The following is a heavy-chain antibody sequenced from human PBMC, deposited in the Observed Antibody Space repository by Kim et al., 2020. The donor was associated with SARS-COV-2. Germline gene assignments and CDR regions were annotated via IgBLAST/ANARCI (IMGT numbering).Heavy chain of an antibody. CDR2: VNSDGSST. Sequence: GGSLRLSCAASGFTFSSYGMHWVRQAPGKGLEWVSRVNSDGSSTCYADSVKGRFTISRDNSRNTLYLQMNSLRAEDTAVYYCASLASGYGWDKFDYWGQGTLVTVSS. V-gene: IGHV3-74*01. CDR3: ASLASGYGWDKFDY. D-gene: IGHD3-16*01. J-gene: IGHJ4*02. CDR1: GFTFSSYG.